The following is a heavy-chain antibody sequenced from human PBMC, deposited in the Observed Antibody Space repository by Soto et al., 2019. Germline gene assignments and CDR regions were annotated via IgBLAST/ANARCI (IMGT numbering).Heavy chain of an antibody. V-gene: IGHV1-3*01. CDR3: AEGFNCYLYYFDY. CDR1: GYTFTSYA. J-gene: IGHJ4*02. CDR2: INAGNGNT. D-gene: IGHD2-15*01. Sequence: QVQLVQSGAEVKKPGASVKVSCKASGYTFTSYAMHWVRQAPGQRLEWMGWINAGNGNTKYSQKFQGRVTITRDTSASTGYMELSSLRSEDTAVYYCAEGFNCYLYYFDYWGQGTLVTVSS.